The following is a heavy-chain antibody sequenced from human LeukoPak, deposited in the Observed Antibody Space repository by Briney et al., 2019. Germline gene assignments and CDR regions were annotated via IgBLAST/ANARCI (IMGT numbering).Heavy chain of an antibody. V-gene: IGHV3-23*01. Sequence: PGGSLRLSCAASGFTFSSYAMSWVRQAPGKRLEWVSAISGSGGSTYYADSVKGRFTISRDNSKNTLYLQMNSLRAEDTAVYYCAKVAHYDILTGYFYFDYWGQGTLVTVSS. CDR1: GFTFSSYA. CDR2: ISGSGGST. J-gene: IGHJ4*02. CDR3: AKVAHYDILTGYFYFDY. D-gene: IGHD3-9*01.